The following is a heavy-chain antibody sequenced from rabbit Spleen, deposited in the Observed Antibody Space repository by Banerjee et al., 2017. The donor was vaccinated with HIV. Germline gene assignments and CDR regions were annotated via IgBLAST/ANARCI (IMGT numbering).Heavy chain of an antibody. D-gene: IGHD4-1*01. J-gene: IGHJ4*01. CDR1: GFSFSDRDV. V-gene: IGHV1S45*01. CDR3: AREGGILVAGAFNL. CDR2: INTATGKD. Sequence: QEQLVESGGGLVKPEGSLTLTCKASGFSFSDRDVMCWVRQAPGKGLEWIGCINTATGKDVYANCAKGRFTISSTSSTTGPLQMTSLTAADTATYFCAREGGILVAGAFNLWGPGTLVTVS.